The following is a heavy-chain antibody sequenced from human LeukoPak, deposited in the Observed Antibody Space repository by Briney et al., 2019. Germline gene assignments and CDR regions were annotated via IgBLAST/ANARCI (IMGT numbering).Heavy chain of an antibody. CDR2: ITISDDKT. CDR1: GFTVISYA. D-gene: IGHD1-26*01. V-gene: IGHV3-23*01. CDR3: AKYSTGGNYQGLDY. J-gene: IGHJ4*02. Sequence: GGSLRLSCAASGFTVISYAMNWVRQAPGKGLEWVSAITISDDKTYYADSVKGRFTISRDHSKNTLYLQMNSLRAEDTAVYFCAKYSTGGNYQGLDYWGQGALVTVSS.